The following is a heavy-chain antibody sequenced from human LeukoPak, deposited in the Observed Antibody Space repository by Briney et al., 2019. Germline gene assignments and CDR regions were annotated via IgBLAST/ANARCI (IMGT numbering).Heavy chain of an antibody. Sequence: GGSLRLSCAASGFTFSTYTMYWVRHPPGKRLEWVSIIGNNGGGIHYADSVKGRFTISRDNSKNALYLQMNSLRVEDTAVYYCAIDPNWGTHSWGQGVLVTVSS. CDR1: GFTFSTYT. CDR2: IGNNGGGI. J-gene: IGHJ4*02. V-gene: IGHV3-23*01. D-gene: IGHD7-27*01. CDR3: AIDPNWGTHS.